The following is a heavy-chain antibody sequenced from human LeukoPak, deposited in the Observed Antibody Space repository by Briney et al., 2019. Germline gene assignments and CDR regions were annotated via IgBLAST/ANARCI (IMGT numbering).Heavy chain of an antibody. J-gene: IGHJ4*02. CDR2: IKEGGSEK. Sequence: GGSLRLSCAASGFTFSIYWMSWVRQAPGKGLEWVANIKEGGSEKYYVESVKGRFTISRDNAKNSLFLQMNSLRGEDTAMYYCARGGSSRFGYWGQGTLVTVSS. D-gene: IGHD1-26*01. V-gene: IGHV3-7*01. CDR1: GFTFSIYW. CDR3: ARGGSSRFGY.